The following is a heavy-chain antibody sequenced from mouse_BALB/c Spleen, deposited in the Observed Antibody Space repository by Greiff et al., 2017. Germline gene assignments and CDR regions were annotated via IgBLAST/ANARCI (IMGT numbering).Heavy chain of an antibody. CDR1: GHTFTSYV. J-gene: IGHJ2*01. CDR3: ARWAYYFDY. Sequence: EVKLMESGPELVKPGASVKMSCKASGHTFTSYVMHWVKQKPGQGLEWIGYINPYNDGTKYNEKFKGKATLTSDKSSSTAYMELSSLTSEDSAVYYCARWAYYFDYWGQGTTLTVSS. CDR2: INPYNDGT. V-gene: IGHV1-14*01.